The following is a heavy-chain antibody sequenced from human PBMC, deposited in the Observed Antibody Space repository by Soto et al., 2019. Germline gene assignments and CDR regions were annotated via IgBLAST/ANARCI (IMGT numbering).Heavy chain of an antibody. Sequence: SETLSLTCTVSGVSISSFYWSWIWQPAGKGLEWIGRIHSSGSTNQNPSLKSRVTMSVDTSNNQFSLKVSSVTAADTAVYYCALVAARRSAAMDVWGQGTTVTVSS. CDR2: IHSSGST. J-gene: IGHJ6*02. D-gene: IGHD6-6*01. V-gene: IGHV4-4*07. CDR3: ALVAARRSAAMDV. CDR1: GVSISSFY.